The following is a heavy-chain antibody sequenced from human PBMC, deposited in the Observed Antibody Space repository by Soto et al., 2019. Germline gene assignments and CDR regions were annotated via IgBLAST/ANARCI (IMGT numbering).Heavy chain of an antibody. CDR2: IYHNGAT. CDR3: AGPIRYFVKVETFDV. D-gene: IGHD3-9*01. V-gene: IGHV4-4*02. Sequence: QVQLQESGPGLVKPSGTLSLTCAVSGGSVNSSNYWSWVRQAPGRGLEWIGEIYHNGATNYNPSLKSRAKISVDKSKNRFSLILNAVTAADTAICYCAGPIRYFVKVETFDVWGQGTKVTVSS. CDR1: GGSVNSSNY. J-gene: IGHJ3*01.